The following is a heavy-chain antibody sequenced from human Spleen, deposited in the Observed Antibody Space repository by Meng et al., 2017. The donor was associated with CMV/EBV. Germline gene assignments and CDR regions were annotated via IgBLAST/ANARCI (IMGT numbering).Heavy chain of an antibody. CDR3: ARERWELLRAFFDY. J-gene: IGHJ4*02. V-gene: IGHV3-48*03. D-gene: IGHD1-26*01. CDR1: GFTFSTYE. Sequence: GGSLRLSCAASGFTFSTYEMNWVRQAPGKGLEWVSYISSSGGTTHYADSVKGRFTISRDNANNSLYLQMNSLRAEDTAVYYCARERWELLRAFFDYWGQGTLVTVSS. CDR2: ISSSGGTT.